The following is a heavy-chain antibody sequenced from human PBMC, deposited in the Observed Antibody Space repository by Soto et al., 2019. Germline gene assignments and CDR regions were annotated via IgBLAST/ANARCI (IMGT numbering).Heavy chain of an antibody. CDR1: GYSFTSYW. J-gene: IGHJ6*02. D-gene: IGHD6-13*01. CDR3: ARHGLSSSWYGGYYYGMDV. CDR2: IYPGDSDT. Sequence: GESLKISCKGSGYSFTSYWIGWVRQMPGKGLEWMGIIYPGDSDTRYSPSFQGQVTISADKSISTAYLQWSSLKASDTAMYYCARHGLSSSWYGGYYYGMDVWGQGTTVTVSS. V-gene: IGHV5-51*01.